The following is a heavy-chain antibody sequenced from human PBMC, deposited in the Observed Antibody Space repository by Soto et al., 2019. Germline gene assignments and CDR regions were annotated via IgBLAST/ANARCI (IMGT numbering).Heavy chain of an antibody. Sequence: SETLSLTCTVSGGSISSGGYYWSWIRQHPGKGLEWIGYIYYSGSTYYNPSLKSRVTISVDTSKNQFSLKLSSVTAADTAVYYCARGITMVRGVIFSPYFDYWGQGTLVTVSS. CDR1: GGSISSGGYY. V-gene: IGHV4-31*03. J-gene: IGHJ4*02. CDR2: IYYSGST. D-gene: IGHD3-10*01. CDR3: ARGITMVRGVIFSPYFDY.